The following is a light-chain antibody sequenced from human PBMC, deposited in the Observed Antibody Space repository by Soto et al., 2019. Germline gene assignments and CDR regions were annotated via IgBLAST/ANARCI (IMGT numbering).Light chain of an antibody. CDR1: SSNIGAGYD. V-gene: IGLV1-40*01. CDR3: QSYDSSLGYV. J-gene: IGLJ1*01. Sequence: QSVLTQPPSVSGAPGQRVTISCTGSSSNIGAGYDVHWYQQLPGTAPKLLIYANNNRPSGVPDRFSGSKSGTSASLAITGLQAEDEADYYCQSYDSSLGYVFGTGNKLTVL. CDR2: ANN.